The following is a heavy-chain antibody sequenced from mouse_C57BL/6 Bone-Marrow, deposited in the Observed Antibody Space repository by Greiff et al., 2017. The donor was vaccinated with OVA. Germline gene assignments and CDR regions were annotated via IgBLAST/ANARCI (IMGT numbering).Heavy chain of an antibody. CDR2: IDPEDGDT. D-gene: IGHD1-1*01. CDR3: TSDYYGSSPFDY. J-gene: IGHJ2*01. CDR1: GFNIKDYY. Sequence: EVQLQQSGAELVRPGASVKLSCTASGFNIKDYYMHWVKQRPEQGLEWIGRIDPEDGDTDYAPKFQGKATMTADTSSNTAYLQLSSLTSEDTAVYYCTSDYYGSSPFDYWGQGTTLTVSS. V-gene: IGHV14-1*01.